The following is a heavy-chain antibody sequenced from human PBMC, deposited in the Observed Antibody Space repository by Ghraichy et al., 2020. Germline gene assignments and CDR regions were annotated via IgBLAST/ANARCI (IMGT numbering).Heavy chain of an antibody. CDR2: ISYDGSNK. CDR3: AKVVIGIYYMDV. Sequence: GESLNISCAASGFTFSSYGMHWVRQAPGKGLEWVAVISYDGSNKYYADSVKGQFTISRDNSKNTLYLQMNSLRAEDTAVYYCAKVVIGIYYMDVWGKGTTVTVSS. V-gene: IGHV3-30*18. D-gene: IGHD4-23*01. J-gene: IGHJ6*03. CDR1: GFTFSSYG.